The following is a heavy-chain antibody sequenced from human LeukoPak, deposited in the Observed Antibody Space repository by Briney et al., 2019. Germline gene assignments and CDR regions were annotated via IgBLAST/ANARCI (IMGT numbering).Heavy chain of an antibody. Sequence: PVGSLRLSSADPGFTVFTNDMTWVPQAPGEGLGWGSVLFRDGNTKYAASVQGRFTISRDNTKNTLYLEMNSLSPDDTAVYYCARGVEPLAANTLAYWGQGTLVTVSS. J-gene: IGHJ4*02. CDR3: ARGVEPLAANTLAY. CDR2: LFRDGNT. CDR1: GFTVFTND. D-gene: IGHD1-14*01. V-gene: IGHV3-53*01.